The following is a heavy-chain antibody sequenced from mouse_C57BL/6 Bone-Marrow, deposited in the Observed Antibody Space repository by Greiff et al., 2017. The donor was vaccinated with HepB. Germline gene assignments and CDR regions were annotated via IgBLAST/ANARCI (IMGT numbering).Heavy chain of an antibody. V-gene: IGHV14-1*01. D-gene: IGHD1-1*01. J-gene: IGHJ2*01. CDR2: IDPEDGDT. Sequence: EVKLQQSGAELVRPGASVKLSCTASGFNIKDYYMHWVKQRPEQGLEWIGRIDPEDGDTEYAPKFQGKATMTADTSSNTAYLQLSSLTSEDTAVYYCTTWLLRYPYYFDYGGQGTALTVSA. CDR1: GFNIKDYY. CDR3: TTWLLRYPYYFDY.